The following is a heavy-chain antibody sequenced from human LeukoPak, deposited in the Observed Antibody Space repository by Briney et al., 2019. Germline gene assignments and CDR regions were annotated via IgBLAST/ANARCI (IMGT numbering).Heavy chain of an antibody. V-gene: IGHV1-18*01. D-gene: IGHD3-10*01. J-gene: IGHJ3*02. CDR3: ARDVSEGFGERVIDAFDI. CDR2: ISAYNGNT. Sequence: ASVKVSCKASGYTFINYNIAWVRQAPGQGLEWMGCISAYNGNTNYAQKVQGRVAMTTDRSTTTAYMELRGLRSDDTAVYFCARDVSEGFGERVIDAFDIWGQGTMVTVSS. CDR1: GYTFINYN.